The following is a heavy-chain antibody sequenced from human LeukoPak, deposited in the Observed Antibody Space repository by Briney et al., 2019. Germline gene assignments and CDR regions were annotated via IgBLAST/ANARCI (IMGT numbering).Heavy chain of an antibody. J-gene: IGHJ4*02. V-gene: IGHV3-30-3*01. Sequence: PGGSLRLSCAASGFTFSSYAMHWVRQAPGKGLEWVAVISYDGSNKYYADSVKGRFTISRDNSKNTLYLQMNSLRAEDTAVYYCARGRWLQSYQFDYWGQGTLVTVS. CDR2: ISYDGSNK. CDR1: GFTFSSYA. CDR3: ARGRWLQSYQFDY. D-gene: IGHD5-24*01.